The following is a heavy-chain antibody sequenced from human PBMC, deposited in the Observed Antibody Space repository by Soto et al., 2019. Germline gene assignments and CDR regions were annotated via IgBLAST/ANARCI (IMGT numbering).Heavy chain of an antibody. J-gene: IGHJ6*03. Sequence: ASVKLSCKSSGYTFIDYYMDWVRQAPGQGFEWMGWINPNSGGTKYAQNFQGRVTMTRDTSISTAYMELSRLRSDDTAVFYCATGESREYYDDRPSYPLEIWSKG. CDR3: ATGESREYYDDRPSYPLEI. CDR1: GYTFIDYY. V-gene: IGHV1-2*02. CDR2: INPNSGGT. D-gene: IGHD3-22*01.